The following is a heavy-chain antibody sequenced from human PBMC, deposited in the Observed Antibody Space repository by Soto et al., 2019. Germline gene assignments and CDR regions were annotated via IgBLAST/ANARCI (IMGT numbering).Heavy chain of an antibody. J-gene: IGHJ4*02. D-gene: IGHD3-9*01. Sequence: QVQLQQWGAGLLKPSETLSLTCAVYGGSFSGYYWNWIRQPPGKGLEWIGEMNHSGSTNYNPSLKSRVTISVDTAKHQCSLKLSSVTAADTAVYYCARGHYDILTGYSSYYFDYWGQGTLVTVSS. CDR1: GGSFSGYY. CDR3: ARGHYDILTGYSSYYFDY. CDR2: MNHSGST. V-gene: IGHV4-34*01.